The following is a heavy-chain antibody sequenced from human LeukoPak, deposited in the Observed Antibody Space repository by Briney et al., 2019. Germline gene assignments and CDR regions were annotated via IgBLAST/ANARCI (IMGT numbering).Heavy chain of an antibody. J-gene: IGHJ6*02. CDR2: ISGSGAST. CDR3: GSGYCSGGSCYSPYYYYGMDV. V-gene: IGHV3-23*01. CDR1: GFTFSRYA. Sequence: GGSLRLSCAASGFTFSRYAMSWVRQAPGKGLEWVSAISGSGASTYDADSVKGRFTISRDNSKNTLYMQMNSLRSEDTAVYYCGSGYCSGGSCYSPYYYYGMDVWGQGTTVTVSS. D-gene: IGHD2-15*01.